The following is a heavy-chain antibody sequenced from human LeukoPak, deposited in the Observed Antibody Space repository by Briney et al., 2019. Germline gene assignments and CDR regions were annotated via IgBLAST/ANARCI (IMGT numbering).Heavy chain of an antibody. CDR2: INPNSGGT. D-gene: IGHD2-8*01. CDR3: ARGGCTNGVCYTDFDY. CDR1: GYTFTGYY. V-gene: IGHV1-2*02. Sequence: ASVKVSCKASGYTFTGYYMHWVRQAPGQGVEWMGWINPNSGGTNYAQKFQGRVTMTRDTSISTAYMELSRLRSGDTAVYYCARGGCTNGVCYTDFDYWGQGTLVTVSS. J-gene: IGHJ4*02.